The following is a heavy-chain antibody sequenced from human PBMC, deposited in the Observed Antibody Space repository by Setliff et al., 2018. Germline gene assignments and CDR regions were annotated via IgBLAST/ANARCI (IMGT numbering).Heavy chain of an antibody. J-gene: IGHJ4*02. CDR2: ISGSGGST. Sequence: PGGSLRLSCAASGFTFSSYAMSWVRQAPGKGLEWVSAISGSGGSTYYADSVKGRFTISRDNSKNTLYLQMNTLGPEDTAVYYCVRDLHWGLDYWGLGTLVTVSS. V-gene: IGHV3-23*01. CDR1: GFTFSSYA. CDR3: VRDLHWGLDY. D-gene: IGHD7-27*01.